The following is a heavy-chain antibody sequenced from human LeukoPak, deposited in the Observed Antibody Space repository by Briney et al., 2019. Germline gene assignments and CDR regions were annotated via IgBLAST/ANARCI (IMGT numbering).Heavy chain of an antibody. CDR2: INAGNGNT. Sequence: ASVKVSCKASGYTFTSYAMHWVRQAPGQRRECMGWINAGNGNTKYSQKFQGRVTITRDTSASTAYMELSSLRSEDTAVYYCARAVAPTPGYYYYGMDVWGQGTTVTVSS. J-gene: IGHJ6*02. D-gene: IGHD2-15*01. V-gene: IGHV1-3*01. CDR3: ARAVAPTPGYYYYGMDV. CDR1: GYTFTSYA.